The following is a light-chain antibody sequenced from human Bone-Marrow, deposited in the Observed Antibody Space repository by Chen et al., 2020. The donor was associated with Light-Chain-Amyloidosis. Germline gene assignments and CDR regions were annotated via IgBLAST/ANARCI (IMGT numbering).Light chain of an antibody. J-gene: IGLJ3*02. CDR2: EVS. CDR3: ISYTSSSTWV. V-gene: IGLV2-14*01. Sequence: QSALTQPASVSGSPGQSISISCSGTSSDVGRYNYVSWFQHHPGQAPKLMIYEVSNRPSGVSNRFSGSKSGNTASLTISGLQTEDEADYYCISYTSSSTWVFGGGTKLTVL. CDR1: SSDVGRYNY.